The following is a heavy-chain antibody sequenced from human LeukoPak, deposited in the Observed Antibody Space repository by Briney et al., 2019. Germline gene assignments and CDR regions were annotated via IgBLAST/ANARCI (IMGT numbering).Heavy chain of an antibody. CDR1: GDSISNYY. Sequence: SETLSLNCTDSGDSISNYYWSWLRQPPGKGLEWIGYIYYSESTNYNPSLKSRVTISTDTSKRQFSLNLRSVTAEDTGIYYCARGRCRNSGCRPYFDYWGQGTQVTVSS. CDR2: IYYSEST. J-gene: IGHJ4*02. CDR3: ARGRCRNSGCRPYFDY. V-gene: IGHV4-59*01. D-gene: IGHD2/OR15-2a*01.